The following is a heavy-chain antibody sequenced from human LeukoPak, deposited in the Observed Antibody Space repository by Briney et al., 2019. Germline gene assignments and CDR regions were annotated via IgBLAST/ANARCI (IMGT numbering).Heavy chain of an antibody. CDR2: INSDGSST. CDR1: GFTFSSYW. CDR3: ARASYGDSDAFDI. V-gene: IGHV3-74*01. Sequence: GGSLRLACAASGFTFSSYWMHWVRQAPGKGLVWVSRINSDGSSTSYADSVKGRFTISRDNAKNTLYLQMNSLRAEDTALYYCARASYGDSDAFDIWGQGTMVTVSS. D-gene: IGHD4-17*01. J-gene: IGHJ3*02.